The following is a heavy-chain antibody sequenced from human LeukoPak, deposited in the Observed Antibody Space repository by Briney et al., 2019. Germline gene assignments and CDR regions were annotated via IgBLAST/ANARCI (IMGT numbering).Heavy chain of an antibody. CDR2: ISSSSSTI. CDR3: ARTLLKRGATVTLSFWYFDL. Sequence: PGGSLRLSCAASGFTFSSYSMNWVRQAPGKGLEWVSYISSSSSTIYYADSVKGRFTISRDNAKNSLYLQMNSLRAEDTAVYYCARTLLKRGATVTLSFWYFDLWGRGTLVTVSS. V-gene: IGHV3-48*01. CDR1: GFTFSSYS. J-gene: IGHJ2*01. D-gene: IGHD4-11*01.